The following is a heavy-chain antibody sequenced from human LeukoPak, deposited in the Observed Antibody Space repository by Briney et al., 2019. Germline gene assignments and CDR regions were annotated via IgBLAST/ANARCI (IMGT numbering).Heavy chain of an antibody. CDR3: ARDQGWTEKDNWFDP. CDR2: ISAYNGNT. V-gene: IGHV1-18*01. D-gene: IGHD3/OR15-3a*01. J-gene: IGHJ5*02. CDR1: GYTFTSYC. Sequence: ASVKVSCKASGYTFTSYCMSWVRQAPGQGLEWMGWISAYNGNTNYTQKLQGRVTMTTDTSTSTAYMELGSLRSDDTAVYYCARDQGWTEKDNWFDPWGQGTLVTVSS.